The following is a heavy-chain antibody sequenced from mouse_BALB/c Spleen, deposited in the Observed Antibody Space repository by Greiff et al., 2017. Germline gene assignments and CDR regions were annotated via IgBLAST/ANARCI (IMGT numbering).Heavy chain of an antibody. D-gene: IGHD1-1*01. CDR3: ARQGDYNYYGSSYAMDY. CDR1: GFSLTSYG. CDR2: IWSDGST. J-gene: IGHJ4*01. Sequence: VKLQESGPDLVAPSQSLSITCTVSGFSLTSYGVHWVRQPPGKGLEWLVVIWSDGSTTYNSALKSRLSISKDNSKSQVFLKMNSLQTDDTAMYYCARQGDYNYYGSSYAMDYWGQGTSVTVSS. V-gene: IGHV2-6-2*01.